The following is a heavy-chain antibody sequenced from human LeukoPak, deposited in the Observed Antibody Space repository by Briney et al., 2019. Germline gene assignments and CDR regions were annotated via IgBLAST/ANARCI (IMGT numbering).Heavy chain of an antibody. CDR1: GFTFSSYA. D-gene: IGHD3-22*01. J-gene: IGHJ3*02. CDR2: IRGRGGST. Sequence: GGSLRLSCAASGFTFSSYAMSWVRQAPGRGLRWVSAIRGRGGSTYYADSVKGRFTISRDNSKNTLYLQMNSLRAEDTAVYYCAKDLYNYYDSSGYYRGCFDIWGQGTMVTVSS. CDR3: AKDLYNYYDSSGYYRGCFDI. V-gene: IGHV3-23*01.